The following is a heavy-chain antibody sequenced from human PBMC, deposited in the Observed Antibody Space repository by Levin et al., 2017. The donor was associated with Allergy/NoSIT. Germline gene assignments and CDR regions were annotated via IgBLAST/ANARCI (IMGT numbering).Heavy chain of an antibody. CDR2: IKRKDVYGVT. J-gene: IGHJ4*02. CDR1: GFTFNNAW. CDR3: TAGTGKSDFDF. Sequence: GGSLRLSCVASGFTFNNAWMSWVRQTPEKGLEWVVRIKRKDVYGVTDYADPVKGRFTISRDDSKKTVFMKMNSLKTEDTGVYYCTAGTGKSDFDFWGQGILVIVSS. V-gene: IGHV3-15*01.